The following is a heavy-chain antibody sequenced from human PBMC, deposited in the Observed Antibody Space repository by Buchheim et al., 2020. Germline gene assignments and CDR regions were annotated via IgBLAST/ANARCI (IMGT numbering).Heavy chain of an antibody. Sequence: QVQLVQSGAEVKKPGSSVKVSCKASGGTFSSYTISWVRQAPGQGLEWMGRIIPILGIANYAQKFQGRVTITADNSTSTAYMELSSLRSEDTAVYYCARLFRYCSGGSCYYYYYGMDVWGQGTT. V-gene: IGHV1-69*02. CDR2: IIPILGIA. D-gene: IGHD2-15*01. J-gene: IGHJ6*02. CDR1: GGTFSSYT. CDR3: ARLFRYCSGGSCYYYYYGMDV.